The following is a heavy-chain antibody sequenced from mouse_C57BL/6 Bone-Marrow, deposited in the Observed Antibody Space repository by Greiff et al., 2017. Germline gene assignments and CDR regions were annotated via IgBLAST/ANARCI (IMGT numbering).Heavy chain of an antibody. CDR3: ARGGDSTTLFDY. J-gene: IGHJ2*01. V-gene: IGHV1-26*01. D-gene: IGHD2-12*01. Sequence: VQLQQSGPELVQPGASVKISCKASGYTFTDYYMNWVKQSHGKSLEWIGDINPNNGGTSYNQKFKGKATLTVDKSASTAYMELRSLTSEDSAAYYCARGGDSTTLFDYWGQGTTLTVSS. CDR1: GYTFTDYY. CDR2: INPNNGGT.